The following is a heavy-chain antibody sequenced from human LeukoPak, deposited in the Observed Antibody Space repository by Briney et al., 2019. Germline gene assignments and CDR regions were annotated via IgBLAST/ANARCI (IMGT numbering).Heavy chain of an antibody. J-gene: IGHJ5*01. CDR2: INPSGGST. CDR1: GSTFTSNF. CDR3: ASDSSKSPLADS. D-gene: IGHD2-2*01. V-gene: IGHV1-46*01. Sequence: EASVKVSCKASGSTFTSNFIHWVRQAPGQGLEWMGIINPSGGSTSCAQKFQGRVTMTSDTSTSTVYTELSSLRSEDTAVYYCASDSSKSPLADSWGQGTLVTVSS.